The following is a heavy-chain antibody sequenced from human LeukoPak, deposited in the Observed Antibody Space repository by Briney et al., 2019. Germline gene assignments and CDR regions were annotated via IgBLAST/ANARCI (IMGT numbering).Heavy chain of an antibody. CDR2: ISSSGSTI. V-gene: IGHV3-11*01. Sequence: GGSLRLSCAASGFTFSDYYMSWIRQAPGKGLEWVSYISSSGSTIYYADSVKGRFTISRDNVKNSLYLQMNSLRAEDTAVYYCARDRRWGYFDYWGQGTLVTVSS. D-gene: IGHD7-27*01. CDR1: GFTFSDYY. CDR3: ARDRRWGYFDY. J-gene: IGHJ4*02.